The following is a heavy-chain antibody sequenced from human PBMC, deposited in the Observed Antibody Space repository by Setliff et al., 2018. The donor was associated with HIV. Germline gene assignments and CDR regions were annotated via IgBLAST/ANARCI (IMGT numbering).Heavy chain of an antibody. J-gene: IGHJ3*02. D-gene: IGHD2-8*01. CDR3: ATKLHCTNGVCLDAFDI. CDR2: INPNSGGT. V-gene: IGHV1-2*06. Sequence: ASVKVSCKASGYTFTGYFSHWVRQAPGQGLEWMGRINPNSGGTNYAQKFQGRVTMTRDTSISTAYMELSRLRSDDTAVYYCATKLHCTNGVCLDAFDIWGQGTMVT. CDR1: GYTFTGYF.